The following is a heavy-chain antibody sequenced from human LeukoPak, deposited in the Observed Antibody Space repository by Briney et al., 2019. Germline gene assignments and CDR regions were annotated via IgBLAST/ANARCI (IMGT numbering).Heavy chain of an antibody. CDR1: GGTFSSYA. Sequence: ASVKVSCKASGGTFSSYAISWVRQAPGQGLEWMGGIIPIFGTANYAQKFQGRVTITADESTSTAYMELSSLRSEDTAVYYCARDPKYCSSTSCPFDPWGQGTLVTVS. V-gene: IGHV1-69*13. D-gene: IGHD2-2*01. CDR3: ARDPKYCSSTSCPFDP. J-gene: IGHJ5*02. CDR2: IIPIFGTA.